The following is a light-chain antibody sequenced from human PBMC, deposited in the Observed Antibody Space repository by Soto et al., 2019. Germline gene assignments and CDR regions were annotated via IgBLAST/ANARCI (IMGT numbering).Light chain of an antibody. CDR1: QSVSSSY. CDR2: GAS. J-gene: IGKJ1*01. Sequence: EIVLTQSPGTLSLSPGERATLSCRASQSVSSSYLAWYQQKPGQAPRLLIYGASSRATGIPDRFSGRGSGTDVTLTISRLEPEDFAFYYCQQRSNWPRTFGQGTKVAIK. V-gene: IGKV3D-20*02. CDR3: QQRSNWPRT.